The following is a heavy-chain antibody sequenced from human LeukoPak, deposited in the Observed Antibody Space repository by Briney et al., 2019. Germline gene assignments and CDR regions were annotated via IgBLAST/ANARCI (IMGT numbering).Heavy chain of an antibody. CDR1: AYTFSDYY. CDR2: VDPEDAKA. CDR3: ATSGRSSLAFDV. V-gene: IGHV1-69-2*01. D-gene: IGHD3-10*01. J-gene: IGHJ3*01. Sequence: ASVTVSCTSSAYTFSDYYIHWVRQAPGGGLQWLGRVDPEDAKAVYSENLQGRVTITADSFSDSTYMFLSSLTSEDTALYYCATSGRSSLAFDVWGQGTVVTVSS.